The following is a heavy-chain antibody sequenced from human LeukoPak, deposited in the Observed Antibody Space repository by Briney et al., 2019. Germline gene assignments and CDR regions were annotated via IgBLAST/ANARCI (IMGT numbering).Heavy chain of an antibody. J-gene: IGHJ4*02. Sequence: GGSLRLSCAASGFTFSDYYMSWIRQAPGKGLEWISYISSSGSTIYYADSVKGRFTISRDNAKNSLYLQMNSLRAEDTAVYYCARTRQYDIGALDYWGQGTLVTVSS. CDR1: GFTFSDYY. CDR2: ISSSGSTI. CDR3: ARTRQYDIGALDY. D-gene: IGHD5-12*01. V-gene: IGHV3-11*01.